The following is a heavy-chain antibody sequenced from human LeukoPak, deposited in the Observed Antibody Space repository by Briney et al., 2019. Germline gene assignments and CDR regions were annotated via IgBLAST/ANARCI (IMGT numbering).Heavy chain of an antibody. CDR3: ARPGRSYCFGHYYYYMDV. CDR2: IYISGSGST. CDR1: GGSISSYY. J-gene: IGHJ6*03. Sequence: SETLSLTCTVSGGSISSYYWSWIRQPAGKGLEWIGRIYISGSGSTNYNPSLKSRVTMSVDTSKNQFSLQLSSVTAADTAVYYCARPGRSYCFGHYYYYMDVWGKGTTVTISS. V-gene: IGHV4-4*07. D-gene: IGHD5-18*01.